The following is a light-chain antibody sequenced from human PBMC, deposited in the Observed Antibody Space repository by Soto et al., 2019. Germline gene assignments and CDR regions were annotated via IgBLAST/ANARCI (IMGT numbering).Light chain of an antibody. Sequence: DLQMTQSPSSLSASVGDRVTITCQASQAIGNYLNWYQQKPGKAPKLLIYDASNLETGVPSRFSGSGSGTDFTFTISSLQPEDIATYYCQQYNNLPLTFGGGTKVEIK. J-gene: IGKJ4*01. CDR3: QQYNNLPLT. CDR1: QAIGNY. V-gene: IGKV1-33*01. CDR2: DAS.